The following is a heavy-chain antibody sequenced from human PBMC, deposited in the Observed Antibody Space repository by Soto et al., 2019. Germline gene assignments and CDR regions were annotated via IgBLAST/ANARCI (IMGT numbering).Heavy chain of an antibody. D-gene: IGHD6-19*01. CDR2: IYYSGST. V-gene: IGHV4-59*01. CDR1: GGSISSYY. J-gene: IGHJ5*02. Sequence: QVQLQESGPGLVKPSETLSLTCTVSGGSISSYYWSWIRQPPGKGLEWIGYIYYSGSTNYNPSLKSRVTISVDTSKNQFSLKLSSVTAADTAVYYCASTLPRAVAGKGGMYNWFDPWGQGTLVTVSS. CDR3: ASTLPRAVAGKGGMYNWFDP.